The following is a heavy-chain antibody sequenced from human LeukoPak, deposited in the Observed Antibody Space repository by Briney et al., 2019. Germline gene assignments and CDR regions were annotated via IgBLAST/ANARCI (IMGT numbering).Heavy chain of an antibody. CDR2: INPSGGST. CDR3: AATFYYDSSGYLPDY. V-gene: IGHV1-46*01. J-gene: IGHJ4*02. CDR1: GYTFTSYY. D-gene: IGHD3-22*01. Sequence: ASVKVSCKASGYTFTSYYMHWVRQAPGQGLEWTGIINPSGGSTSYAQKFQGRVTMTRDMSTSTVYMELSSLRSEDTAVYYCAATFYYDSSGYLPDYWGQETLVTVSS.